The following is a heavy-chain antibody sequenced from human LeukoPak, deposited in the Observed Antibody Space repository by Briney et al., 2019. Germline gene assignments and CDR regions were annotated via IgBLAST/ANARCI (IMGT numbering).Heavy chain of an antibody. J-gene: IGHJ6*01. V-gene: IGHV4-59*01. CDR1: GGSMSSFY. CDR2: IYYSGTT. Sequence: SETLSLTCTVSGGSMSSFYWSWIRQPPGNRLEWIGYIYYSGTTSYNPSLEGRVTISIDTSNNHSSLKVRSVTAGDTPMYYCARGWPEYYSMDIWGAGATVTVSS. D-gene: IGHD1-14*01. CDR3: ARGWPEYYSMDI.